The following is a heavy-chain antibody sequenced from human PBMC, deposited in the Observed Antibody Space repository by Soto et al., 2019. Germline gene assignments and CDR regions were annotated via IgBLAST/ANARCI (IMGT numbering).Heavy chain of an antibody. Sequence: SQTLSLTCVISGDSVSSNSAAWNWIRQSTSRGLDYLGRTNYRSIWYNDYAVSVRRRITVNADTSKNQFSLHLNSVTPEDTAVYYCAGTRSFQWYYMDVWDQGTRVTISS. CDR3: AGTRSFQWYYMDV. D-gene: IGHD1-7*01. CDR2: TNYRSIWYN. CDR1: GDSVSSNSAA. J-gene: IGHJ6*03. V-gene: IGHV6-1*01.